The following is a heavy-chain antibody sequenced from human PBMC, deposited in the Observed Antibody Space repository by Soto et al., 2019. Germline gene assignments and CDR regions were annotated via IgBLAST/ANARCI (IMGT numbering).Heavy chain of an antibody. J-gene: IGHJ5*02. CDR1: GGSISSSNW. Sequence: SETLSLTCAVSGGSISSSNWWSWVRQPPGKGLEWIGEIYHSGSTNYNPSLKSRVTISVDKSKNQFSLKLSSVTAADTAVYYCARSKPPLWFGEGDWFDPWGQGTLVTVSS. CDR2: IYHSGST. V-gene: IGHV4-4*02. CDR3: ARSKPPLWFGEGDWFDP. D-gene: IGHD3-10*01.